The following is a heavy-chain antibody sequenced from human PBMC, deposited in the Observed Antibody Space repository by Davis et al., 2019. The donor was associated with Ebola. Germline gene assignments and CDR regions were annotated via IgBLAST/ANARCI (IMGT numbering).Heavy chain of an antibody. D-gene: IGHD3-22*01. CDR3: TTERRAYYYDSSGYYTLYYFDY. CDR1: GFTFSDYY. Sequence: PGGSLRLSCAASGFTFSDYYMSWVRQAPGKGLEWVGRIKSKTDGGTTDYAAPVKGRFTISRDDSKNTLYLQMNSLKTEDTAVYYCTTERRAYYYDSSGYYTLYYFDYWGQGTLVTVSS. V-gene: IGHV3-15*01. J-gene: IGHJ4*02. CDR2: IKSKTDGGTT.